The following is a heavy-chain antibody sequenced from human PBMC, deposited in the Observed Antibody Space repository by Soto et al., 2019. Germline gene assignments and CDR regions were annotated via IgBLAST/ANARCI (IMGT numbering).Heavy chain of an antibody. CDR1: GFTFSNYG. Sequence: GGSLRLSCAASGFTFSNYGSHWVRQAPGKGLEWVAIIWHDGNNKYYADSVRGRFIISRDNSKNRLYLQMNSLRAEDTAVYYCASDLVGASDSYGLDVWGQGTPVTVSS. CDR3: ASDLVGASDSYGLDV. V-gene: IGHV3-33*01. D-gene: IGHD1-26*01. J-gene: IGHJ6*02. CDR2: IWHDGNNK.